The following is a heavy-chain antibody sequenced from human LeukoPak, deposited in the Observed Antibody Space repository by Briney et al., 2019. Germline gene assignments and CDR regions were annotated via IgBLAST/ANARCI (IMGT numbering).Heavy chain of an antibody. CDR2: ISGGGGST. Sequence: GGSLRLSCAASGFTFSSYAMSSVRQAPGKWLEWVSAISGGGGSTYYADSVKGRFTISSDNSKNTLFLQMNSLRAEDTAVYYCANHILGYCSGGSCTNFDHWGQGTLVTVSS. J-gene: IGHJ4*02. CDR3: ANHILGYCSGGSCTNFDH. CDR1: GFTFSSYA. V-gene: IGHV3-23*01. D-gene: IGHD2-15*01.